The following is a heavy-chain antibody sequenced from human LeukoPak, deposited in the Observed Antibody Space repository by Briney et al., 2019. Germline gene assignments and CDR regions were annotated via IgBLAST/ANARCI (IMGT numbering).Heavy chain of an antibody. V-gene: IGHV3-48*01. CDR1: GFTFSSYS. D-gene: IGHD2-2*02. CDR3: ARGPDRYPKGKFDY. CDR2: ISSSSSTI. J-gene: IGHJ4*02. Sequence: PGGSLRLSCAASGFTFSSYSMNWVRQAPGKGLEWVSYISSSSSTIYYADSVKGRFTISRDNAKNSLYLQMNSLRAEDTAVSYCARGPDRYPKGKFDYWGQGTLVTVSS.